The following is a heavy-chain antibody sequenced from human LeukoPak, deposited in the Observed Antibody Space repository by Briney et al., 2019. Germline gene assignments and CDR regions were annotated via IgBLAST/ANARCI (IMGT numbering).Heavy chain of an antibody. D-gene: IGHD6-19*01. J-gene: IGHJ4*02. CDR1: GGSISSSNW. Sequence: SETLSLTCAVSGGSISSSNWWSWVRQPPGKGLEWIGEIYHSGSTNYNPSLKSRVTISVDKSKNQFSLKLSSVTAADTAAYYCARDQDSSGWSYGGFDYWGQGTLVTVSS. V-gene: IGHV4-4*02. CDR2: IYHSGST. CDR3: ARDQDSSGWSYGGFDY.